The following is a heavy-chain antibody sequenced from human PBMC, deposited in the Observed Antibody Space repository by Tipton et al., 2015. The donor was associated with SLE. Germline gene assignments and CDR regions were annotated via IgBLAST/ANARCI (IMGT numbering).Heavy chain of an antibody. CDR1: GFTVSSNY. CDR3: AVGSSAADSYGMDV. CDR2: IYSGGST. J-gene: IGHJ6*02. D-gene: IGHD6-13*01. Sequence: GSLRLSCAASGFTVSSNYMSWVRQAPGKGLEWVSVIYSGGSTYYADSVKGRFTISRHNSKNTLYLQMNSLRAEDTAVYYCAVGSSAADSYGMDVWGQGTTVTVSS. V-gene: IGHV3-53*04.